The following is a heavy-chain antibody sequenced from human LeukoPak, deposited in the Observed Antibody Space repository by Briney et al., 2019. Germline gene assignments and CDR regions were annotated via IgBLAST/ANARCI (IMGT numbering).Heavy chain of an antibody. CDR3: ARHLVWGGSSSSLGY. V-gene: IGHV3-48*01. CDR2: ITGSSRAI. J-gene: IGHJ4*02. CDR1: GFNFSTYT. D-gene: IGHD6-6*01. Sequence: AGGSLRLSCAASGFNFSTYTMNWVRQAPGKGLEWVSFITGSSRAIYYADSVKGRFTISRDNAKNSLYLQLNSLRAEDTAIYYCARHLVWGGSSSSLGYWGQGTLVTVSS.